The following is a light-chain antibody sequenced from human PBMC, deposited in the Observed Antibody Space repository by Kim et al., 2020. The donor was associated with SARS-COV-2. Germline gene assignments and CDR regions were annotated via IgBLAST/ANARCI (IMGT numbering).Light chain of an antibody. Sequence: GQSTTISCTGTSNDVGAYNCVSWYQQHPGKAPKLVIFDVTKRPSVVSTRFSGSKSGNTASLTISGLQAEDEAHYYCSSQTGSNTLVFGGGTQLTVL. V-gene: IGLV2-14*03. CDR2: DVT. J-gene: IGLJ2*01. CDR3: SSQTGSNTLV. CDR1: SNDVGAYNC.